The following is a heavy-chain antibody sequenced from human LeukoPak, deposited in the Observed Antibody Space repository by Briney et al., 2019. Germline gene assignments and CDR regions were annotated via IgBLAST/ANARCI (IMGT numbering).Heavy chain of an antibody. D-gene: IGHD2-15*01. V-gene: IGHV1-46*01. Sequence: ASVKVSCKASGYTFTSYYMHWVRQAPGQGLEWMGIINPSGGSTSYAQKFQGRVTMTRDTSTSTVYMELSSLRSEDTAVYYCARDHIRQIVARYFDLWGRGTLVTVSS. J-gene: IGHJ2*01. CDR2: INPSGGST. CDR3: ARDHIRQIVARYFDL. CDR1: GYTFTSYY.